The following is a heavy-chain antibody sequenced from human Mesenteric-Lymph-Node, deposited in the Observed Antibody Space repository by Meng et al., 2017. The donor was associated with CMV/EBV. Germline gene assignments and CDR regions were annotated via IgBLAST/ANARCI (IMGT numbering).Heavy chain of an antibody. Sequence: GESLKISCAASGFNFNNYGMHWVRQAPGKGLEWVAFIRYDGNDKYYADSVKGRCTISRDNSKNTLFLQMNTLRAEDTAVYFCARGYCSGTNCYTDYYYGMDVWGQGTTVTVSS. CDR2: IRYDGNDK. CDR3: ARGYCSGTNCYTDYYYGMDV. J-gene: IGHJ6*02. CDR1: GFNFNNYG. V-gene: IGHV3-30*02. D-gene: IGHD2-2*02.